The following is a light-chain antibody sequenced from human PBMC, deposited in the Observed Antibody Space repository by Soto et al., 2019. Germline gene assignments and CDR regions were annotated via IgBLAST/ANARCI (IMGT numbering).Light chain of an antibody. CDR3: QQSYSTHPWT. Sequence: QSPSSLSASVGDRVTITCRASQSIVTYLNWYLQKPGKAPKLLIYAASNLQSGVPSRFSGSGSGTDFTLTISSLQPEDFATYFCQQSYSTHPWTLGQGTKVDIK. V-gene: IGKV1-39*01. CDR1: QSIVTY. J-gene: IGKJ1*01. CDR2: AAS.